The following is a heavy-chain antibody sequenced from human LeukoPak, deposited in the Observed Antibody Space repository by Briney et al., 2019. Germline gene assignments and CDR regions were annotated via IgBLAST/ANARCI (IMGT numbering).Heavy chain of an antibody. CDR3: ARSPLDYGDYYYFDY. D-gene: IGHD4-17*01. Sequence: GGPLRLSCAASGFTFSSYAMHWVRQAPGKGLEWVAVISYDGSNKYYADSVKGRFTISRDNSKNTLYLQMNSLRAEDTAVYYCARSPLDYGDYYYFDYWGQGTLVTVSS. V-gene: IGHV3-30*01. CDR2: ISYDGSNK. J-gene: IGHJ4*02. CDR1: GFTFSSYA.